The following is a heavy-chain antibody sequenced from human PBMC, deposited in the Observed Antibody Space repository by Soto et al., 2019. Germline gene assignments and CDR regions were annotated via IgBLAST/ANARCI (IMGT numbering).Heavy chain of an antibody. J-gene: IGHJ4*02. D-gene: IGHD3-3*01. CDR1: GGSFGKSA. CDR3: ATGVIWIGYFTVDS. CDR2: FIPVYRTL. V-gene: IGHV1-69*13. Sequence: SVKVSCKASGGSFGKSAINWVRQTPGQGLEWLGGFIPVYRTLNYAQKFQGRVTITADESTGTAYMTLSSLASDDAAVYYCATGVIWIGYFTVDSWGQGTRVTVSS.